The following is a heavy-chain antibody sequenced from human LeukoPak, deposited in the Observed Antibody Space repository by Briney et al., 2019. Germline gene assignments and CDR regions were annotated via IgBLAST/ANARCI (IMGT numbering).Heavy chain of an antibody. D-gene: IGHD4-17*01. V-gene: IGHV3-21*01. CDR1: GFTFSSYS. CDR2: ISSSSAYI. J-gene: IGHJ5*02. CDR3: ARTTVTPSWFDP. Sequence: PGGSLRLSCAASGFTFSSYSMNWVRQAPGKGLEWLSSISSSSAYIYYADSVKGRFTISRDNAKNSLYLQMNSLRAEDTAVYFCARTTVTPSWFDPWGQGTLVTVSS.